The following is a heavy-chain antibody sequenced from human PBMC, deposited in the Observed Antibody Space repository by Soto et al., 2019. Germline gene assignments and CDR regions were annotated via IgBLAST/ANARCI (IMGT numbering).Heavy chain of an antibody. CDR3: ARSQGSSTSLEIYYYYYYGMDV. CDR2: IIPISGTA. CDR1: GGTFSSYA. V-gene: IGHV1-69*01. Sequence: QVQLVQSGAEVKKPGSSVKVSCKASGGTFSSYAISWVRQAPGQGLEWMGGIIPISGTANYAQKFQGRVTITAEESTSRAYMERSSLRSEDTAVYYCARSQGSSTSLEIYYYYYYGMDVWGQGTTVTVSS. J-gene: IGHJ6*02. D-gene: IGHD2-2*01.